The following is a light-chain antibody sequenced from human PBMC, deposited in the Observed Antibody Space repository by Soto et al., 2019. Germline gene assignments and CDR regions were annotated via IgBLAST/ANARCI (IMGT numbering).Light chain of an antibody. V-gene: IGKV3-20*01. J-gene: IGKJ5*01. Sequence: EIVLTQSPGPLSLSPGERATLSCRASQSVSSSSLAWYQQKVGRAPRVLIYGASSRATGIPDRFSGSGSGTDFTLTITRLEPEDFAVYYCQQYGSSPRTFGQGTRWRL. CDR1: QSVSSSS. CDR2: GAS. CDR3: QQYGSSPRT.